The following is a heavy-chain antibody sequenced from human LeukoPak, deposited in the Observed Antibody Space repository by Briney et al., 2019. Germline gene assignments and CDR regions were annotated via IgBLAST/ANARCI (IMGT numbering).Heavy chain of an antibody. CDR2: ITPSGGST. D-gene: IGHD1-26*01. CDR1: GNTFSSYY. Sequence: ASVKVSCKASGNTFSSYYIHWVRQAPGQGLEWMGLITPSGGSTSYAQNFQGRVTMTRDTSPYTVYMELSGLRSEDTAVYFCARALRVGANSYFDYWGQGTLVTVSS. CDR3: ARALRVGANSYFDY. J-gene: IGHJ4*02. V-gene: IGHV1-46*01.